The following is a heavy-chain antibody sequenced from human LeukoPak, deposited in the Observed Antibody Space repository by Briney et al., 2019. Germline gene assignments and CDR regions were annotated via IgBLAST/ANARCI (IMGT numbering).Heavy chain of an antibody. J-gene: IGHJ4*02. CDR2: ISAYNGNT. CDR1: GYTFTSYG. V-gene: IGHV1-18*01. D-gene: IGHD2-8*01. CDR3: ATESLNGTFFDY. Sequence: GASVKVSCKASGYTFTSYGISWVRQAPGQGLERMGWISAYNGNTDYAQKLQGRVTMTTDTSTSTAYMELRSLRSEDTAVYYCATESLNGTFFDYWGQGTLVTVSS.